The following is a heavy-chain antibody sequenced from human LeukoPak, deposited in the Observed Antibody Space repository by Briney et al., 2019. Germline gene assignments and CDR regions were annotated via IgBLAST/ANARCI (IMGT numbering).Heavy chain of an antibody. Sequence: PGGSLRLSCAASGFTFSTYVMNWFRQAPGKGLEWVSYISSSANTIYYADSVKGRFTISRDNAKNSLSLQMNSLRAEDTAVYYCARKRSGYWFDYWGQGTLVTVSS. CDR2: ISSSANTI. J-gene: IGHJ4*02. D-gene: IGHD3-3*01. CDR3: ARKRSGYWFDY. V-gene: IGHV3-48*03. CDR1: GFTFSTYV.